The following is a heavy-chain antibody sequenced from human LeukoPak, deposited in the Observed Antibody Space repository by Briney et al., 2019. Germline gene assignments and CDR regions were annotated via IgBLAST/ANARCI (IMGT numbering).Heavy chain of an antibody. CDR2: ISGSGGNT. Sequence: GGSLRLSCAASGFTFSSYAMSWVRQAPEKGLEWVSAISGSGGNTYYADSGKGRFTIARDNCKTTLYLQRNSLRAEDTAVYYCAKGRREQPFDYWGQGTLVTVSS. V-gene: IGHV3-23*01. D-gene: IGHD1-26*01. CDR3: AKGRREQPFDY. J-gene: IGHJ4*02. CDR1: GFTFSSYA.